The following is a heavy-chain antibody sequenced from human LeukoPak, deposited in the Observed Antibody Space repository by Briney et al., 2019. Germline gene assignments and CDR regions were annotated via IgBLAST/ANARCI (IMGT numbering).Heavy chain of an antibody. CDR1: GFTSGDYA. CDR2: IRSNTYGGTT. Sequence: GGSLRLSCTASGFTSGDYAMNWVRQAPGKGLEWVGFIRSNTYGGTTEYAASVKGRFTISRDDSKSIAYLQMNSLKTEDTAVYYCTRYRGFFDYWGQGTLVTVSP. J-gene: IGHJ4*02. CDR3: TRYRGFFDY. V-gene: IGHV3-49*04. D-gene: IGHD3-10*01.